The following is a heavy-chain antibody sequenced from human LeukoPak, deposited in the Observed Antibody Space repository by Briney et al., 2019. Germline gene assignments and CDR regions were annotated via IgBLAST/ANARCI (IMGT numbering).Heavy chain of an antibody. CDR3: ARELRRSYYFDY. CDR1: GFTVSSNY. CDR2: IYSGGST. V-gene: IGHV3-53*01. J-gene: IGHJ4*02. Sequence: PGGSLRLSCAASGFTVSSNYMSWVRQAPGKGLEWVSVIYSGGSTYYADSVKGRFTISRDNSKNTLYLQMNSLRAEDTAVYYCARELRRSYYFDYWGQGTLVTGSS.